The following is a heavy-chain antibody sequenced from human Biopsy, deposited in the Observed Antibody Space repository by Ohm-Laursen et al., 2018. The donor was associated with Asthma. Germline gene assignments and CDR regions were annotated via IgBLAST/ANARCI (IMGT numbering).Heavy chain of an antibody. CDR1: GGSFSSNY. V-gene: IGHV4-34*04. D-gene: IGHD1-26*01. Sequence: GTLSLTCAVYGGSFSSNYWSWIRQTPGKGLAWLGDTHPNGNTHKNPALSSRPPLSVDKSKNQFSLRMTSVTAADTAVYYCARGSSSRLSQWELLVSGGKRAHSYYGMDVWGQGTTVTVSS. J-gene: IGHJ6*02. CDR2: THPNGNT. CDR3: ARGSSSRLSQWELLVSGGKRAHSYYGMDV.